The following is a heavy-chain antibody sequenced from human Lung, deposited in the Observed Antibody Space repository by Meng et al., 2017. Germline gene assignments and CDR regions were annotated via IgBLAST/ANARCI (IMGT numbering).Heavy chain of an antibody. J-gene: IGHJ4*02. D-gene: IGHD4-11*01. CDR1: GGSFSDYY. Sequence: QVPLQQGGAGLLKHAETLSLPCVVSGGSFSDYYWSWIRQPPGKGLEWIGEINHSGSTNYNPSLESRATISVDTSQNNLSLKLSSVTAADSAVYYCARGPTTMAHDFNYWGQGTLVTVSS. CDR3: ARGPTTMAHDFNY. CDR2: INHSGST. V-gene: IGHV4-34*01.